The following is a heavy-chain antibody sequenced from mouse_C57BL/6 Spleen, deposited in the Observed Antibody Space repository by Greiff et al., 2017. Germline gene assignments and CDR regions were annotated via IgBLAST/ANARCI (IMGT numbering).Heavy chain of an antibody. CDR2: IDPEDGET. CDR3: ARTRAYYAMDY. J-gene: IGHJ4*01. CDR1: GFNIKDYY. V-gene: IGHV14-2*01. D-gene: IGHD3-1*01. Sequence: EVQLQQSGAELVKPGASVKLSCTASGFNIKDYYMHWVKQRTEQGLEWIGRIDPEDGETTYAPKFPGKATITADTSSNTAYLQLSSLTSEDTAVYYCARTRAYYAMDYWGQGTSVTVSS.